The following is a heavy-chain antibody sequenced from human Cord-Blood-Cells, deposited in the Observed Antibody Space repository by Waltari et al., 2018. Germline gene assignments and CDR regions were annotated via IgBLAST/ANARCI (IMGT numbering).Heavy chain of an antibody. D-gene: IGHD5-12*01. CDR2: TYYRSKWYN. J-gene: IGHJ4*02. CDR1: GASGPTIRAA. Sequence: QVQLQKSGPGLVMPSQTPSLTRALSGASGPTIRAAWTWFSTSPSRGLEWLGRTYYRSKWYNDYAVSVKSRITINPDTSKNQFSLQLNSVTPEDTAVYYCARDRGGGYSGYDLLDYWGQGTLVTVSS. V-gene: IGHV6-1*01. CDR3: ARDRGGGYSGYDLLDY.